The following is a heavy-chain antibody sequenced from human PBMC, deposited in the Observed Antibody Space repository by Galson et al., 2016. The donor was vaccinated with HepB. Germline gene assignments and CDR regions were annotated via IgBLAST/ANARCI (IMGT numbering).Heavy chain of an antibody. V-gene: IGHV4-4*02. CDR2: IYHSGTT. CDR3: ARVKDFWSGYLGENNY. J-gene: IGHJ4*02. Sequence: ETLSLTCAVSGGSINSDAWWTWVRQPPGKGLEWIGEIYHSGTTRYNPSLKSRVTISIDKSMNYLSLKLSSVTAADTAVYYCARVKDFWSGYLGENNYWGQGILVTVSS. D-gene: IGHD3-3*01. CDR1: GGSINSDAW.